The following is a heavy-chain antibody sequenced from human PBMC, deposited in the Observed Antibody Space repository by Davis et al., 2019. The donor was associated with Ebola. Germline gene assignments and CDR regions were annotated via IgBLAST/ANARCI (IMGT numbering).Heavy chain of an antibody. V-gene: IGHV5-51*01. CDR2: IYPFDSDA. CDR3: ARGPTVVIAAATADAFDV. Sequence: GESLKISCKGSGYDFTRYWTAWVRQMPGKGLEWMGIIYPFDSDAKYSPSFQGHVTISADKSINTAYLQWNSLKASDTAMYYCARGPTVVIAAATADAFDVWGQGTMVAVSS. D-gene: IGHD2-15*01. CDR1: GYDFTRYW. J-gene: IGHJ3*01.